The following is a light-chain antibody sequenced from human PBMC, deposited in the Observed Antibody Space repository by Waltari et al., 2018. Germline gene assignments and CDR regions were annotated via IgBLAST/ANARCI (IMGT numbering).Light chain of an antibody. CDR2: EVN. CDR3: SSYAGSNNLV. CDR1: SSDVGGYQF. J-gene: IGLJ1*01. V-gene: IGLV2-8*01. Sequence: QSALTQPPSASGSPGQAVTISCTGTSSDVGGYQFASWYQQHPGRAPKLMIYEVNQRPSGFPDRFSGSKSGNTASLTVSGLQAEDEADYYCSSYAGSNNLVFGTGTKVTVL.